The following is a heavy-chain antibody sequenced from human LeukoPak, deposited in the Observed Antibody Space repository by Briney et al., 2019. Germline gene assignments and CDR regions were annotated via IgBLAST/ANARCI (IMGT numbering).Heavy chain of an antibody. CDR2: LYSDGKT. CDR3: ARSVAGLYFDY. Sequence: GGSLRLSCAVSGFIVSRNDMTWVRQAPGKGLEWVSLLYSDGKTFYADSVKGRFTISRDNSKNTLNLQMNSLRADDTAVYYCARSVAGLYFDYWGQGTLVTVSS. V-gene: IGHV3-53*01. CDR1: GFIVSRND. J-gene: IGHJ4*02. D-gene: IGHD6-19*01.